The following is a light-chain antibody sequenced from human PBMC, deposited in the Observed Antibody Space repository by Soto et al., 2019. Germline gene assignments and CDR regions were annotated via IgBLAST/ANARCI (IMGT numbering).Light chain of an antibody. V-gene: IGKV1-33*01. CDR2: GVS. CDR3: QQYHTLPLT. J-gene: IGKJ4*01. CDR1: QDINID. Sequence: DIQMTQSPSSLSASVGDRVTLTCQASQDINIDLNWYLQKPGKAPQLLIYGVSTLETGVPSRFSGSGSGTDFTFTINSLQPEDFATYYCQQYHTLPLTFGGGTRVEV.